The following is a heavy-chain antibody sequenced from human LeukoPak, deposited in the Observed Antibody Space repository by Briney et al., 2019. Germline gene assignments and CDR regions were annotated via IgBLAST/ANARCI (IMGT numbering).Heavy chain of an antibody. V-gene: IGHV3-23*01. CDR3: ARVAFDATEYGDIDY. CDR1: GFTFSNYA. J-gene: IGHJ4*02. CDR2: ISGSGGST. D-gene: IGHD4-17*01. Sequence: GGSLRLSCAASGFTFSNYAMSWVRQAPGKGLEWVSAISGSGGSTYYADSVKGRFTISRDNSKNTLYLQMNRLRVEDTAVYYCARVAFDATEYGDIDYWGQGTRVTVSS.